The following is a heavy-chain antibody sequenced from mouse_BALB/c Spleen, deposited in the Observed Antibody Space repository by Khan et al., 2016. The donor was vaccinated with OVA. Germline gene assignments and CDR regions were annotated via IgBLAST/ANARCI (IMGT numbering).Heavy chain of an antibody. D-gene: IGHD2-14*01. V-gene: IGHV4-1*02. J-gene: IGHJ3*01. Sequence: VQLQQSGGGLVQPGGSLKLSCAASGFDFSRYWMSWVRQAPGKGLEWIGEINPDSSTINYTPSLKDKFIISRDNAKNTLYLQMSKVRSGDTALYYCASPYRYDGRAWFAYWGQGTLVTVAA. CDR1: GFDFSRYW. CDR3: ASPYRYDGRAWFAY. CDR2: INPDSSTI.